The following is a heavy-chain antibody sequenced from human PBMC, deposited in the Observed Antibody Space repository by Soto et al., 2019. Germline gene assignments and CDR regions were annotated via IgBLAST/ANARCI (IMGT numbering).Heavy chain of an antibody. V-gene: IGHV4-31*03. CDR3: ARVADSFPSYGVDV. J-gene: IGHJ6*02. D-gene: IGHD2-21*01. CDR2: RYFTGTS. Sequence: QVQLQESGPGLVNPSQTLSLSCSVSGASINSGGYYWTWIRQHPGKCLEWSGFRYFTGTSYSNPAVERRVTISVDTSKKEFSLVLSSVTAEDTAVYYWARVADSFPSYGVDVWGQGTTVTVSS. CDR1: GASINSGGYY.